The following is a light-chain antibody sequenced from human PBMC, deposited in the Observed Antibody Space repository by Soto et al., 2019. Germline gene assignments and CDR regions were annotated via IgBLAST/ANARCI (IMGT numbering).Light chain of an antibody. CDR2: KAS. V-gene: IGKV1-5*03. CDR3: QQYNSYSGT. CDR1: ESVSHR. Sequence: DIQMTQSPSTLSASVGDRVTITCRASESVSHRLAWYQRKPGKAPKLLIHKASILESGVPSRFSGSGSGTEFTLTISSLQPDDFATYYCQQYNSYSGTFGQGTKVDIK. J-gene: IGKJ1*01.